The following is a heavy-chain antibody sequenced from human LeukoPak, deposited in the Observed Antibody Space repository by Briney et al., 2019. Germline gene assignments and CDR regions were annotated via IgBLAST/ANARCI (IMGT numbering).Heavy chain of an antibody. V-gene: IGHV4-34*01. D-gene: IGHD3-9*01. CDR3: ARDGGTYYDILTGYPNWFDP. CDR1: GGSFSGYY. Sequence: PSETLSLTCAVYGGSFSGYYWSWIRQPPGKGLEWIGEINHSGSTNYNPSLKSRVTISVDTSKNQFSLKLSSVTAADTAVYYCARDGGTYYDILTGYPNWFDPWGQGTLVTVSS. J-gene: IGHJ5*02. CDR2: INHSGST.